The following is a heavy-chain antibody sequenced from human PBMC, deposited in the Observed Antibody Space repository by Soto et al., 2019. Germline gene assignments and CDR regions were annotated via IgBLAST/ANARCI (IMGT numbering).Heavy chain of an antibody. CDR1: GGSISSSSYY. V-gene: IGHV3-74*01. D-gene: IGHD6-13*01. J-gene: IGHJ6*03. CDR2: INSDGSST. CDR3: ARDGSAAAVGAYYYYYMDV. Sequence: ETLSLTCTASGGSISSSSYYWGWIRQPPGKGLVWVSRINSDGSSTSYADSVKGRFTISRDNAKNTLYLQMNSLRAEDTAVYYCARDGSAAAVGAYYYYYMDVWGKGTTVTVSS.